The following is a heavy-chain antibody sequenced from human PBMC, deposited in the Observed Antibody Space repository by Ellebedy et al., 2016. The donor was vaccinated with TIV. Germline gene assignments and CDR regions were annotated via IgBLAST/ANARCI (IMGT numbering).Heavy chain of an antibody. Sequence: ASVKVSXXASGHIFTSYGLHWVRQAPGQGPEWMGWINTGNGNTKYSQKLQGRVTITRDTSATTVYMELSSLMSEDTAVYYCATGEWQDPMDVWGQGTTVTVSS. V-gene: IGHV1-3*04. CDR3: ATGEWQDPMDV. CDR1: GHIFTSYG. J-gene: IGHJ6*02. D-gene: IGHD3-10*01. CDR2: INTGNGNT.